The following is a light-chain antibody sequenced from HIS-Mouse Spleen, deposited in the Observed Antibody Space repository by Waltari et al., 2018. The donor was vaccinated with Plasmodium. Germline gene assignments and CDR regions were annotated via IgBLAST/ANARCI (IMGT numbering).Light chain of an antibody. J-gene: IGKJ5*01. CDR3: QQRSNWPPET. CDR2: DAS. CDR1: QSVSSD. Sequence: EIVLTQSPATLSLSPGERATLSCRASQSVSSDLAWYQQKPGQAPRLLIYDASNRATGIPARFSGSVSGTDFTLTISSLEPEDFAVYYCQQRSNWPPETFGQGTRLEIK. V-gene: IGKV3-11*01.